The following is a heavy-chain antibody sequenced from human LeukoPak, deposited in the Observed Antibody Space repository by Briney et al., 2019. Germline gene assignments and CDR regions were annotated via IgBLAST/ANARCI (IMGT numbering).Heavy chain of an antibody. D-gene: IGHD3-22*01. J-gene: IGHJ4*02. CDR2: ISPNSGGT. CDR1: GYSFTDYY. CDR3: AREYYYDSLSTDY. V-gene: IGHV1-2*06. Sequence: ASVKVSCKASGYSFTDYYIHWVRQAPGQGLEWMGRISPNSGGTNYAQKFRGRVTMTSDTSIGTAYMELSRLRSDDTAVYYCAREYYYDSLSTDYWGQGTLVTVSS.